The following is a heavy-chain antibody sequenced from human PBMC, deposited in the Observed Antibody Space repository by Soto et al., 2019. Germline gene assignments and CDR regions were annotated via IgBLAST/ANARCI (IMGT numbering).Heavy chain of an antibody. CDR3: AREPNYFDY. CDR1: GYAFTSDG. J-gene: IGHJ4*02. CDR2: ISAYNGNK. V-gene: IGHV1-18*01. Sequence: ASVKVSCKASGYAFTSDGISWVRQAPGQGLEWMGWISAYNGNKKYAQKLQGRVTMTTDTSTSTAYMELRSLRSDDTAVYYCAREPNYFDYWGQGTLVTVSS.